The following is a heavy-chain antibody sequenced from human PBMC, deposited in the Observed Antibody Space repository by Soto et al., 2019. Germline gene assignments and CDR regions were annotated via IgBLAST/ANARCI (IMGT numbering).Heavy chain of an antibody. D-gene: IGHD6-13*01. J-gene: IGHJ4*02. CDR3: AHYSRTCSFDY. CDR2: IYWDDDK. Sequence: QITLKESGPTLVKPTQTLTLTCTFSGFSLSTSGMGVGWIRQPPGKALEWLALIYWDDDKRYSPSLKSRLTXPXXTPKNQVALTMPNMDPVDTATYYCAHYSRTCSFDYWGQGTLVTVSS. V-gene: IGHV2-5*02. CDR1: GFSLSTSGMG.